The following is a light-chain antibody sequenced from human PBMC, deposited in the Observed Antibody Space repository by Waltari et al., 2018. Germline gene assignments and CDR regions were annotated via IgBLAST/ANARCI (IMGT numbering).Light chain of an antibody. CDR3: RQYNSNPFT. CDR2: AAS. J-gene: IGKJ3*01. Sequence: DIQMTQSPSSLSASAGDRVTITCRASQGISTYLNWYQQKPGKAPKRLIYAASSLESGVPSRFSGSGSGTDFTLTISSLQPEDFATYYCRQYNSNPFTFGPGTKLDIK. V-gene: IGKV1-17*01. CDR1: QGISTY.